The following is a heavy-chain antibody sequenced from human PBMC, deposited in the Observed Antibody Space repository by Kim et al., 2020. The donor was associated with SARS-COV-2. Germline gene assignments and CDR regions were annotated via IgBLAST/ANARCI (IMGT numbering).Heavy chain of an antibody. CDR1: GFTFSSYG. CDR2: ISYDGSNK. Sequence: GGSLRLSCAASGFTFSSYGMHWVRQAPGKGLEWVAVISYDGSNKYYADSVKGRFTISRDNSKNTLYLQMNSLRAEDTAVYYCAKDKNTYCSSTSCSYYGMDVWGQGTTVTVSS. J-gene: IGHJ6*02. CDR3: AKDKNTYCSSTSCSYYGMDV. D-gene: IGHD2-2*01. V-gene: IGHV3-30*18.